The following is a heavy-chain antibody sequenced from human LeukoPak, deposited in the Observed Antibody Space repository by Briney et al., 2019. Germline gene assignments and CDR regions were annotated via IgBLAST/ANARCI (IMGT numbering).Heavy chain of an antibody. Sequence: SSVKVSCKASRGTFSSYAISWVRQAPGQGLEWMGRIIPIFGTANYAQKFQGRVTITADKSTSTAYMELSSLRSEDTAVYYCARDDWNYGRGFDYWGQGTLVTVSS. V-gene: IGHV1-69*06. CDR3: ARDDWNYGRGFDY. CDR2: IIPIFGTA. CDR1: RGTFSSYA. J-gene: IGHJ4*02. D-gene: IGHD1-7*01.